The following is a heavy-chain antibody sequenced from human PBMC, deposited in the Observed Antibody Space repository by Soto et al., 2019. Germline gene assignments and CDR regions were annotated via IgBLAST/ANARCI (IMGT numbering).Heavy chain of an antibody. CDR3: ARSRLLLGGGPGMDV. V-gene: IGHV3-30-3*01. CDR2: ISYDGSNK. CDR1: GFTFSSYA. Sequence: GGSLRLSCAASGFTFSSYAMHWVRQAPGKGLEWVAVISYDGSNKYYADSVKGRFTISRDNSKNTLYLQMNSLRAEDTAVYYCARSRLLLGGGPGMDVWGQGTTVTVSS. J-gene: IGHJ6*02. D-gene: IGHD2-15*01.